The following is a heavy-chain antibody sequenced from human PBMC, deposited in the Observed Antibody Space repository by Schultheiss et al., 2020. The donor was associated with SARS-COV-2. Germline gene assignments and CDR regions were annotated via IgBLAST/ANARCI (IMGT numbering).Heavy chain of an antibody. CDR3: ARDQWYSSSWYGSNDY. J-gene: IGHJ4*02. CDR2: ISYDGSNK. V-gene: IGHV3-30*03. Sequence: GGSLRLSCAASGFTFSDYYMSWIRQAPGKGLEWVAVISYDGSNKYYADSVKGRFTISRDNSKNTLYLQMNSLRAEDTAVYYCARDQWYSSSWYGSNDYWGQGTLVTVSS. CDR1: GFTFSDYY. D-gene: IGHD6-13*01.